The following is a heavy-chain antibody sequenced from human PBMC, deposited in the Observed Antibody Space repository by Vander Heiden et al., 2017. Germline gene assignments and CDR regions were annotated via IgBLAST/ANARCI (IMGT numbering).Heavy chain of an antibody. J-gene: IGHJ6*02. D-gene: IGHD7-27*01. CDR3: ASMPHNWGAYYYYYGMDV. CDR2: IYSGGST. V-gene: IGHV3-53*01. CDR1: GFTVSSTY. Sequence: EVQLVEAGGGLIQPGGSLRLSCAASGFTVSSTYMGGVRQGPGKGLEWVSVIYSGGSTYFADSGKGRFTISRDNSKTTLYLQMNSLRAEDTAVYYCASMPHNWGAYYYYYGMDVWGQGTTVTVSS.